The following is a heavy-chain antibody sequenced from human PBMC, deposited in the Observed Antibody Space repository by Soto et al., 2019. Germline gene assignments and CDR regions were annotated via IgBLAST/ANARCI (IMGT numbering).Heavy chain of an antibody. CDR3: AREMYYYGAGSYCTNWFDP. Sequence: HPGGLWISSGAASGSTFRSYSMHWVRQAPATALDWVSRINSEGSSTSYADDVKGRFLISRDNAKNTLYLQMNSLRAEDTAVYYCAREMYYYGAGSYCTNWFDPWAQRTLVPVSS. D-gene: IGHD3-10*01. CDR1: GSTFRSYS. CDR2: INSEGSST. V-gene: IGHV3-74*01. J-gene: IGHJ5*02.